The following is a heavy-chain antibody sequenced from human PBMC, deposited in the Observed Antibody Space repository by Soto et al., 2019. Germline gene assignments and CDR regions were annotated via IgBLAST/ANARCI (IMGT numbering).Heavy chain of an antibody. CDR2: IIPIFGTA. CDR1: GGTFRSYS. D-gene: IGHD1-26*01. CDR3: ARDGGRHSGGIDY. Sequence: QVQLVQSEAEVKKPGSSVKVSCKASGGTFRSYSINWVRQAPGQGLEWMGEIIPIFGTANYAQKFQGRVTITADESTSTAYMELSSLRSEDTAVYYCARDGGRHSGGIDYWGQGTLVTVSS. V-gene: IGHV1-69*01. J-gene: IGHJ4*02.